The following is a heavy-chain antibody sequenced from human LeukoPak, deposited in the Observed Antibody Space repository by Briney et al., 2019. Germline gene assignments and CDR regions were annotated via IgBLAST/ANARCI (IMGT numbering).Heavy chain of an antibody. V-gene: IGHV4-4*07. CDR3: ARDSGTTGEVKFDP. CDR2: IYTSGST. D-gene: IGHD3-10*01. J-gene: IGHJ5*02. CDR1: GGSFSGYY. Sequence: SETLSLTCAVYGGSFSGYYWSWIRQPAGKGLEWIGRIYTSGSTTYNPSLKSRVTMSVDTSKNQFSLKLSSVTAADTAVYYCARDSGTTGEVKFDPWGQGTLVTVSS.